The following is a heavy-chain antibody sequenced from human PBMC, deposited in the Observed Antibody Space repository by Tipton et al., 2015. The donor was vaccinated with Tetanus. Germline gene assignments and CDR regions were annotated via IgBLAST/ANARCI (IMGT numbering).Heavy chain of an antibody. V-gene: IGHV1-2*02. CDR3: ARDRGDYIYYGMDV. CDR2: IDPNSGGT. CDR1: GYTFTGYY. Sequence: QLVQSGAEVKKPGASVKVSCKASGYTFTGYYIYWVRQAPGQGLEWMGWIDPNSGGTVYAQKFQGRVTMTRDTSINPAYMELRSLRSDDTAVYYCARDRGDYIYYGMDVWGPGTTVTVS. J-gene: IGHJ6*02. D-gene: IGHD3-22*01.